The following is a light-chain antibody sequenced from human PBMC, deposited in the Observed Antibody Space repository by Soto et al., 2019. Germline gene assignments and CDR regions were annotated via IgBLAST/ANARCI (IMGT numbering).Light chain of an antibody. CDR3: AGWDVSLWASV. V-gene: IGLV1-44*01. CDR1: SSNIGRDP. CDR2: DNN. J-gene: IGLJ1*01. Sequence: QTVLTQPPSASGTPGQRVTISCSGSSSNIGRDPINWYQELPGTAPKLLIYDNNQRPSGVPDRFSGSKSGTSASLAISGLQSEDEVDYFGAGWDVSLWASVCXSGTRGAV.